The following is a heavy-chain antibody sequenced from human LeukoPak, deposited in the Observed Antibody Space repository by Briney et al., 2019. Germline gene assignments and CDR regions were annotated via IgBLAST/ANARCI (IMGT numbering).Heavy chain of an antibody. CDR3: ARDWVPEYYDILTGPRGGSPKPNWFDP. CDR2: INAGNGNT. V-gene: IGHV1-3*03. Sequence: GASVKVSCKASGYTFTSYAMHWVRQAPGQRLEWMGWINAGNGNTKYSQEFQGRVTITRDTSASTAYMELSSLRSEDMAVYYCARDWVPEYYDILTGPRGGSPKPNWFDPWGQGTLVTVSS. D-gene: IGHD3-9*01. J-gene: IGHJ5*02. CDR1: GYTFTSYA.